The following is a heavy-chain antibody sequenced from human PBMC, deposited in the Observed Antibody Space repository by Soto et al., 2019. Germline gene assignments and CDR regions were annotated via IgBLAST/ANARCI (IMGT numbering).Heavy chain of an antibody. CDR1: GFTFSNYA. J-gene: IGHJ4*02. V-gene: IGHV3-23*01. CDR2: ISGSGGST. Sequence: GSLRLSCAASGFTFSNYAMSWVRQAPGKGLEWVSAISGSGGSTYYADSVKGRFTIARDNSKNTLSLQMNSLRVDDTALYYCAKAPASSLAASRPFDFWGQGTLVTVPQ. CDR3: AKAPASSLAASRPFDF. D-gene: IGHD6-6*01.